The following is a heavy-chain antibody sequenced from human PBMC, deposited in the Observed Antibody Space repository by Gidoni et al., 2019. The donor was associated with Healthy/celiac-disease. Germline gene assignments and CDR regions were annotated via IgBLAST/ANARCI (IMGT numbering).Heavy chain of an antibody. V-gene: IGHV4-39*02. J-gene: IGHJ4*02. CDR2: IYYSGST. CDR1: GGSISSSSSY. D-gene: IGHD5-18*01. CDR3: AKEDTAMVSQLNSLDY. Sequence: QLQLQESGPGLVKPSETLSLTCTVSGGSISSSSSYWGWIRQPPGKGLEWIGSIYYSGSTYYNPSLKSRVTISVDTSKNQFSLKLSSVTAADTAVYDCAKEDTAMVSQLNSLDYWGQGTLVTVSS.